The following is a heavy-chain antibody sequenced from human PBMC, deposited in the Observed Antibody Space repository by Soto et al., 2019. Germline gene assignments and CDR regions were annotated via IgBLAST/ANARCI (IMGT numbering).Heavy chain of an antibody. CDR3: VRESGGATATLDYYYFYMDV. CDR1: GDTFNDYY. D-gene: IGHD5-12*01. J-gene: IGHJ6*03. Sequence: QVQLVQSGAEVKKTGASVTVSCRSSGDTFNDYYIHWVRQAPGQGLEWMGWINPNGGVTKYAQKFQGWGTMTRYTSIRTVYMQLSRLSSDDTAVYYCVRESGGATATLDYYYFYMDVWGTGTTVTVSS. CDR2: INPNGGVT. V-gene: IGHV1-2*04.